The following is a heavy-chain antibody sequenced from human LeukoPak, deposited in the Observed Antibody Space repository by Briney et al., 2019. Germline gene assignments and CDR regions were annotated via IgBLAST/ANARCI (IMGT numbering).Heavy chain of an antibody. V-gene: IGHV3-23*01. CDR1: GFTFSNSA. CDR3: AKDLAYNNYDLKYGMDV. Sequence: GGSLRLSCAASGFTFSNSAMSWGRQAPGRGLEWVSGISGSVVNTYYADSVKGGFTISRDISKSTLYLQMNSLRAGDTAVYYCAKDLAYNNYDLKYGMDVWGQGTTVTVSS. CDR2: ISGSVVNT. D-gene: IGHD4-11*01. J-gene: IGHJ6*02.